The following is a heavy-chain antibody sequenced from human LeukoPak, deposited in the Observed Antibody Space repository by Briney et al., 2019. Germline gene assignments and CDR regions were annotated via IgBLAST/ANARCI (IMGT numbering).Heavy chain of an antibody. CDR1: GGSLSSYY. D-gene: IGHD3-10*01. CDR2: IYYSGST. J-gene: IGHJ6*03. CDR3: ARGVPRGYYMDV. V-gene: IGHV4-59*06. Sequence: SETLSLTCTVPGGSLSSYYFSWIRQHPGKGLEWIGYIYYSGSTYYNPSLKSRVTISVDTSKNQFSLKLSSVTAADTAVYYCARGVPRGYYMDVWGKGTTVTVSS.